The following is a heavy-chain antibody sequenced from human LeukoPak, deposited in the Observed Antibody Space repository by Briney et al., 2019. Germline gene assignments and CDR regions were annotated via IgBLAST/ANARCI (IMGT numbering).Heavy chain of an antibody. Sequence: KPGGSLRLSCAASGFTFSSYSMNWVRQAPGKGLEWVGRIKSKADGETTDYAAPVKGRFTILRDDSNNMVYLQMNSLKIEDTAVYYCAIDEPNYAPYDFDYWGQGTLVTVSS. CDR2: IKSKADGETT. V-gene: IGHV3-15*01. J-gene: IGHJ4*02. CDR1: GFTFSSYS. CDR3: AIDEPNYAPYDFDY. D-gene: IGHD4/OR15-4a*01.